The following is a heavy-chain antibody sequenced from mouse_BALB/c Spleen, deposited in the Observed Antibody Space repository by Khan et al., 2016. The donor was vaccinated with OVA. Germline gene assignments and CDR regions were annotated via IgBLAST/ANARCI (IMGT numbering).Heavy chain of an antibody. Sequence: EVQLQESGAELGRPGSSVKLSCKTSGFTFTSYGIKWVKQRPGQGLEWIGYIYPGNGYTVYNEKFQGKATLTSDTSASTAYMQFRSLTSEDSAIYFCAAAYYRNYFDYWGQGTTRTVSS. D-gene: IGHD2-14*01. CDR3: AAAYYRNYFDY. V-gene: IGHV1S134*01. CDR2: IYPGNGYT. J-gene: IGHJ2*01. CDR1: GFTFTSYG.